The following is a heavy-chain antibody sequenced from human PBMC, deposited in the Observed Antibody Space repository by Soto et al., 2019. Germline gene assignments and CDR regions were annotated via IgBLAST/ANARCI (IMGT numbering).Heavy chain of an antibody. CDR2: MNPNSGNT. CDR3: ARNYYDFLSGYSDYYYYYYMDV. D-gene: IGHD3-3*01. Sequence: QVQLVQSGAEVKKPGASVKVSCKASGYTFTSYDINWVRQATGQGLEWMGWMNPNSGNTGYAQKFQGRVTMTRNTSISTAYMELSSLRSEDTAVYYCARNYYDFLSGYSDYYYYYYMDVWGKGTTVTVSS. J-gene: IGHJ6*03. CDR1: GYTFTSYD. V-gene: IGHV1-8*01.